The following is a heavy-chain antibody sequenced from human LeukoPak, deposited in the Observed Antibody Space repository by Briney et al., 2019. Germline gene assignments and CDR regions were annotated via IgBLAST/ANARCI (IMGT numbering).Heavy chain of an antibody. D-gene: IGHD6-19*01. V-gene: IGHV4-4*07. J-gene: IGHJ4*02. CDR1: GGSISSYY. Sequence: PSETLSLTCTVSGGSISSYYWGWIRQPAGKGLEWIGRIYTSGSTNYNPSLKSRVTMSVDTSKNQFSLKLSSVTAADTAVYYCAGTIAVAGTEYYFDYWGQGTLVTVSS. CDR3: AGTIAVAGTEYYFDY. CDR2: IYTSGST.